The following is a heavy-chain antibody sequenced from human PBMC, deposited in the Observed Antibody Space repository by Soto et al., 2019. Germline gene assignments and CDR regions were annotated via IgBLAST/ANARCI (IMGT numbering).Heavy chain of an antibody. Sequence: ASVKVSCKASGYTFTSYYMHWVRQAPGQGLEWMGIINPSGGSTSYAQKFQGRVTITADESTSTAYMELSSLRSEDTAVYYCARQFDYDTSGYYYAYWGQGTLVTVSS. CDR3: ARQFDYDTSGYYYAY. V-gene: IGHV1-46*01. D-gene: IGHD3-22*01. CDR2: INPSGGST. J-gene: IGHJ4*02. CDR1: GYTFTSYY.